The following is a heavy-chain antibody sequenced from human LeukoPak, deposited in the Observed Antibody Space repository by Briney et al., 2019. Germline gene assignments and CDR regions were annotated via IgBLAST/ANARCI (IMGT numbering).Heavy chain of an antibody. CDR1: GFAFNSYA. Sequence: GGSLILSCAASGFAFNSYAMSWVRQAPGKGLEWVSGISASGGSTWYADSVKGRFTISRDNSRNTMYLQMNSLRAEDTAVYYCAKDPYGDYIRWFDPWGQGTLVTVSS. V-gene: IGHV3-23*01. J-gene: IGHJ5*02. D-gene: IGHD4-17*01. CDR2: ISASGGST. CDR3: AKDPYGDYIRWFDP.